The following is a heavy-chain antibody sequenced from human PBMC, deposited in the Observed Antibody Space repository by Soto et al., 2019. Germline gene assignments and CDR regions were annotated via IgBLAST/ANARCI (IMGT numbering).Heavy chain of an antibody. CDR3: ASGMVRETWFDP. V-gene: IGHV1-69*02. Sequence: QVQLVQSGAEVKKPGSSVKVSCKASGGTFSSYTISWVRQAPGQGLEWMGRIIPILGIANYAQKFQGRVTITADKSTGTAYMELSSLRSEDTAVYYCASGMVRETWFDPWGQGTLVTVSS. CDR2: IIPILGIA. D-gene: IGHD3-10*01. J-gene: IGHJ5*02. CDR1: GGTFSSYT.